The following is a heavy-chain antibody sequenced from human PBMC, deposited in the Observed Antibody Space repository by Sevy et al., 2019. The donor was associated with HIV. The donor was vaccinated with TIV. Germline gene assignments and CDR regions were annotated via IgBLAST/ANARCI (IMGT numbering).Heavy chain of an antibody. Sequence: SETLSLTCTVSGGSVSSGSYYWSWIRQPPGKGLEWIGYIYYSGSTNYNPSLKSRVTISVDTSKNQFSLKLSSVTAAETAVYYCARDKYYGSNAFDIWGQGTMVTVSS. D-gene: IGHD3-10*01. V-gene: IGHV4-61*01. J-gene: IGHJ3*02. CDR2: IYYSGST. CDR3: ARDKYYGSNAFDI. CDR1: GGSVSSGSYY.